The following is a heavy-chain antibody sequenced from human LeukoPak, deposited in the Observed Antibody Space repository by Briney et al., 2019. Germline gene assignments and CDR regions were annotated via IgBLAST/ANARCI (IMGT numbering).Heavy chain of an antibody. V-gene: IGHV1-18*01. D-gene: IGHD3-16*02. CDR2: ISAYNGNT. CDR3: ARDFGYDYVWGSYRYTASFDY. J-gene: IGHJ4*02. Sequence: ASVKVSCKASGGTFRSFAISWVRQAPGQGLEWMGWISAYNGNTNYAQKLQGRVTMTTDTSTSTAYMELRSLRSDDTAVYYCARDFGYDYVWGSYRYTASFDYWGQGTLVTVSS. CDR1: GGTFRSFA.